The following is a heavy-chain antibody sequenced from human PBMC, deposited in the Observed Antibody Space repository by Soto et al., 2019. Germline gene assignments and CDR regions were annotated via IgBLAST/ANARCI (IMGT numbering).Heavy chain of an antibody. CDR1: GFSLSTSGVG. CDR3: AHGTPDYGMDV. V-gene: IGHV2-5*02. D-gene: IGHD1-1*01. Sequence: QITLKESGPTLVKPTQTLTLTCTFSGFSLSTSGVGVGWIRQPPGKALEWLALIYWDDDKRYSPSLKSRLTXTXXTSKNQVVLTRTNMDPVDTATDSCAHGTPDYGMDVWGQGTTITVSS. J-gene: IGHJ6*02. CDR2: IYWDDDK.